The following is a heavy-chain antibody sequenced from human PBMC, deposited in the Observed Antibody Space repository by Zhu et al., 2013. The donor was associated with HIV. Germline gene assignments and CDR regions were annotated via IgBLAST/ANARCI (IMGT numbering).Heavy chain of an antibody. Sequence: QVQLVQSRAEVKKPGASVKVSCKASGYSFTRYGISWVRQAPGQGLEWLGWISAYKGNTNYAQNLQGRVTMTTDTSTSTAYMELRSLRSDDTALYYCARTDYYESSGYYDYWGQGTLVTVSS. CDR1: GYSFTRYG. CDR2: ISAYKGNT. CDR3: ARTDYYESSGYYDY. D-gene: IGHD3-22*01. V-gene: IGHV1-18*01. J-gene: IGHJ4*02.